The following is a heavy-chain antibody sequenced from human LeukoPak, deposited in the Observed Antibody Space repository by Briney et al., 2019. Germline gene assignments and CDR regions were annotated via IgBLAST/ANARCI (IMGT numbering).Heavy chain of an antibody. CDR3: ARGGIVGATAEFDY. J-gene: IGHJ4*02. V-gene: IGHV1-2*02. CDR1: GYTFTGYY. Sequence: GASVEVSCKASGYTFTGYYMHWVRQAPGQGLEWMGWINPNSGGTNYAQKFQGRVTMTRDTSISTAYMELSRLRSDDTAVYYCARGGIVGATAEFDYWGQGTLVTVSS. CDR2: INPNSGGT. D-gene: IGHD1-26*01.